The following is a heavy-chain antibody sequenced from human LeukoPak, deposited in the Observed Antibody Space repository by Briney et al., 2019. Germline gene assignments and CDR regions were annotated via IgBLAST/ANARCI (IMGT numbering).Heavy chain of an antibody. V-gene: IGHV1-2*02. CDR1: GYTFTGYY. Sequence: ASVKVSCKASGYTFTGYYMHWVRQAPGQGLEWMGWINPNSGGTNYAQKFQGRVTMTRDTSISTAYMELSSLRSEDTAVYYCATWYDYVWGSYRRDAFDIWGQGTMVTVSS. J-gene: IGHJ3*02. D-gene: IGHD3-16*02. CDR3: ATWYDYVWGSYRRDAFDI. CDR2: INPNSGGT.